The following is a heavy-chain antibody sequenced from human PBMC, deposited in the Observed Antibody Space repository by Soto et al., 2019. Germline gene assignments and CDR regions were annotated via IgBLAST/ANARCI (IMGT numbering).Heavy chain of an antibody. CDR2: IYFGGTT. V-gene: IGHV4-59*12. Sequence: PSETLSLTCSVSGASISSNFWSWVRQPPGKGLEWIGYIYFGGTTQSNPSLKGRATISLDTSKNQFTLNLASVSAADTAVYYCARVSGIYYYGMDVWGQGTTVTVSS. J-gene: IGHJ6*02. CDR1: GASISSNF. D-gene: IGHD3-10*01. CDR3: ARVSGIYYYGMDV.